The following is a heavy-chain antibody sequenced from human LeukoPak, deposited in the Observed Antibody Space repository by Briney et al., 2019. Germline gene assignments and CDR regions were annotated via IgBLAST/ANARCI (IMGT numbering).Heavy chain of an antibody. V-gene: IGHV3-30*01. J-gene: IGHJ4*02. CDR1: GFTFSRNV. CDR2: ISYDGNNK. CDR3: ARARGVTMYYFDY. Sequence: GGSLRLSCAASGFTFSRNVMHWVRQAPGKGLEWVALISYDGNNKFYADSVKGRFTISRDNSRNTLYLQMNSLRGEDAAVYSCARARGVTMYYFDYWGQGTLVTVSS. D-gene: IGHD3-10*01.